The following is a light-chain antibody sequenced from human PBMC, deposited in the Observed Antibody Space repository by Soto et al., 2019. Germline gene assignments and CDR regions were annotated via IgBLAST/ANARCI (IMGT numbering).Light chain of an antibody. CDR1: SSDVGGYKY. V-gene: IGLV2-14*01. J-gene: IGLJ1*01. CDR3: SSHKTSSPCV. CDR2: EVS. Sequence: QSVLAQPASVSGSPGQSITISCTGTSSDVGGYKYVSWYQQYPGKAPKLMMYEVSNRPSGVSNRFSGSKSGNTASLTISGLQAEDEADYYCSSHKTSSPCVFGTGTKVTVL.